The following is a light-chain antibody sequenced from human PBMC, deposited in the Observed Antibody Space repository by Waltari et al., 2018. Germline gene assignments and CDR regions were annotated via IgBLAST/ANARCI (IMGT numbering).Light chain of an antibody. V-gene: IGKV4-1*01. J-gene: IGKJ1*01. CDR3: QQYYNTPPT. CDR1: QSVSDHVNNKNY. CDR2: WAP. Sequence: DIVMTQSPDSLTVSPGERATINCRSSQSVSDHVNNKNYLAWYRQKPGQPPKLLISWAPAREFGVPDRFSGSGYGTEFTLTISSLQPEDVAVYYCQQYYNTPPTFGQGTKVEIK.